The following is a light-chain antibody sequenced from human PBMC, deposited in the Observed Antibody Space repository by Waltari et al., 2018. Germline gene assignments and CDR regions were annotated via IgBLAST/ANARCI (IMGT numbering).Light chain of an antibody. CDR3: QQYGSSPVT. Sequence: EIVLTQSPGTLSLSPGERATLSCRASQSVSSSYLAWYQQNPGQAPRLLIYGASSRATGIPDRFRGSGSGTDFTLTISRLEPEDFSVFYCQQYGSSPVTFGQGTKVEVK. V-gene: IGKV3-20*01. J-gene: IGKJ1*01. CDR2: GAS. CDR1: QSVSSSY.